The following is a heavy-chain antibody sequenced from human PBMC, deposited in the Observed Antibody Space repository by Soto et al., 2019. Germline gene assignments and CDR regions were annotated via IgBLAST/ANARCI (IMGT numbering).Heavy chain of an antibody. CDR3: ARESEYTREDDYYYYGMDV. CDR1: GYTFTSYG. V-gene: IGHV1-18*01. Sequence: ASVKVSCKASGYTFTSYGISWVRQAPEQGLEWMGWISAYNGNTNYAQKLQGRVTMTTDASTSTAYMELRSLRSDDTAVYYCARESEYTREDDYYYYGMDVWGQGTTVTVSS. D-gene: IGHD5-12*01. J-gene: IGHJ6*02. CDR2: ISAYNGNT.